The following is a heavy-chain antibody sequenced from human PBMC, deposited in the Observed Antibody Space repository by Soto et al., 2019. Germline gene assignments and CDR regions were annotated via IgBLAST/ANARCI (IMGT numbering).Heavy chain of an antibody. CDR1: GDTVSTNTAA. CDR3: ARDWGYDPDPTYYYGMDV. CDR2: IYYKSRWYN. V-gene: IGHV6-1*01. J-gene: IGHJ6*02. D-gene: IGHD5-12*01. Sequence: SQTLSLTCAISGDTVSTNTAAWNWIRQSPSRGLEWLGRIYYKSRWYNDYSESLKSRIAILPDTSRNQFSLQLNSVIPEDTAVYYCARDWGYDPDPTYYYGMDVWGQGTKVTVSS.